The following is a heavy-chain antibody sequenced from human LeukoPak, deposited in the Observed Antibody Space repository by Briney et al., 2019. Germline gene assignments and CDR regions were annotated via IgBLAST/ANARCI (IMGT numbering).Heavy chain of an antibody. CDR2: IYYSGST. CDR1: GGSISSGGYY. Sequence: SSQTLSLTCTVSGGSISSGGYYWTWIRQHPGKGLEWIGYIYYSGSTYYNPSLKSRVTISVDTSKNQFSLKLSSVTAADTAVYYCARGRGVTTGFDYWGQGTLVTVSS. CDR3: ARGRGVTTGFDY. J-gene: IGHJ4*02. D-gene: IGHD4-17*01. V-gene: IGHV4-31*03.